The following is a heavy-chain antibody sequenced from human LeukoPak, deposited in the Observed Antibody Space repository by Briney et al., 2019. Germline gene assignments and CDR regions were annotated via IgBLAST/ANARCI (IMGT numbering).Heavy chain of an antibody. CDR2: IYPGDSDT. D-gene: IGHD3-16*01. V-gene: IGHV5-51*01. Sequence: GESLQISFKGSGYSFASYWIGWVRQMPGKGLEWMGIIYPGDSDTRYSSSFQGQVTISADKSISTAYLQWSSLKASDTAIYYCARRGSSANFDYWGQGTLVTVSS. CDR3: ARRGSSANFDY. J-gene: IGHJ4*02. CDR1: GYSFASYW.